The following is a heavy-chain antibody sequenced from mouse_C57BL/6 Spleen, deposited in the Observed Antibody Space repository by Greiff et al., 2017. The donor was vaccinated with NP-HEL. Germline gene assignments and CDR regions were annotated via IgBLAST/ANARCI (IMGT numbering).Heavy chain of an antibody. CDR1: GYTFTSYW. Sequence: QVQLQQPGTELVKPGASVKLSCKASGYTFTSYWMHWVKQRPGQGLEWIGNINPSNGGTNYNEKFKSKATLTVDKSSSTASMQLSSLTSEDSAVYYCARSLITTVVVPGYWGQGTTLTVSS. CDR3: ARSLITTVVVPGY. J-gene: IGHJ2*01. V-gene: IGHV1-53*01. CDR2: INPSNGGT. D-gene: IGHD1-1*01.